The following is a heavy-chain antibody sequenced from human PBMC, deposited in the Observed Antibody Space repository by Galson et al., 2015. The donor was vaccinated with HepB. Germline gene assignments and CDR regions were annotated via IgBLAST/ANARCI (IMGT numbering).Heavy chain of an antibody. J-gene: IGHJ3*02. CDR1: GSTFSDYG. CDR2: IWWDGTHD. Sequence: SLRLSCAASGSTFSDYGMHWVRQAPGKGLEWAASIWWDGTHDSYADSVKGRFTVSRDNSKNTVHLEMNGLRLEDTAVYYCAREGPQTGTSSFDIWGQGTMVTVSS. V-gene: IGHV3-33*01. D-gene: IGHD3-9*01. CDR3: AREGPQTGTSSFDI.